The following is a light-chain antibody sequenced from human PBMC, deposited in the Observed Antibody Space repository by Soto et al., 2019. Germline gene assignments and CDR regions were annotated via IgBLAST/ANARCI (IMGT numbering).Light chain of an antibody. CDR2: GAS. CDR1: QGVSSGY. V-gene: IGKV3-20*01. J-gene: IGKJ1*01. CDR3: QQYGSSGT. Sequence: EIVLTQSPGTLSLSPGDGATLSCRASQGVSSGYLAWYQQKPGQAPRLLIYGASNRATGIPDRFSGSGSGTDFTLTISRLEPEDFAVYYCQQYGSSGTFGQGTKVDIK.